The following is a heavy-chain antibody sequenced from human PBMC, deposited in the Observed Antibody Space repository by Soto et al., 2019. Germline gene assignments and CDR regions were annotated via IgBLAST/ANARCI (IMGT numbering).Heavy chain of an antibody. CDR3: ARPQRSDDVKNAFDL. CDR1: GYTFTNYG. D-gene: IGHD3-3*01. Sequence: QVQLVQSGAEVKKPGASVKISCKASGYTFTNYGLSWVRQAPGQGLEWMGWITVYSGTTDHVQKFRGRVSMTTDTSTNTAYMELASLRSDDTAVYYCARPQRSDDVKNAFDLWGQGTMVTVSS. V-gene: IGHV1-18*04. J-gene: IGHJ3*01. CDR2: ITVYSGTT.